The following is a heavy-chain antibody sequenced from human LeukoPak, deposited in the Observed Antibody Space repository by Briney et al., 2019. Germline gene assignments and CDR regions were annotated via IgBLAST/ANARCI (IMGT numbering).Heavy chain of an antibody. CDR3: ARRITVFGVVDNYYFDY. CDR1: GFTFSSYA. D-gene: IGHD3-3*01. Sequence: GGSLRLSCAASGFTFSSYAMSWVRQAPGKGLEWGSAISGSGGSTYYADSVKGRFTISRDNSKNTLYLQMTTLRVEDTAVYYCARRITVFGVVDNYYFDYWGQGTLVTVSS. V-gene: IGHV3-23*01. CDR2: ISGSGGST. J-gene: IGHJ4*02.